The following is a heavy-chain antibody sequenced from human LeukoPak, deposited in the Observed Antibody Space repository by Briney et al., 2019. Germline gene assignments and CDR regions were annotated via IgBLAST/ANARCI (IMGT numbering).Heavy chain of an antibody. J-gene: IGHJ6*02. CDR1: GYTFTGYY. CDR3: ARDRGNSVEVYYYGMDV. CDR2: INPNSGGT. Sequence: ASVKVSCKASGYTFTGYYMHWVRQAPGQGLEWMGWINPNSGGTNYAQKFQGWVTMTRDTSISTAYMELSRLRSDDTAVYYCARDRGNSVEVYYYGMDVWGQGTTVTVSS. V-gene: IGHV1-2*04. D-gene: IGHD4-23*01.